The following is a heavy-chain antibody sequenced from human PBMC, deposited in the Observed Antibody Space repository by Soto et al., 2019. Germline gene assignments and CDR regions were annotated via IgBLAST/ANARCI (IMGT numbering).Heavy chain of an antibody. CDR3: ARDQVVGYCSSTSCYGGYYYYGMDV. J-gene: IGHJ6*02. CDR2: IYYSGST. V-gene: IGHV4-61*01. D-gene: IGHD2-2*01. Sequence: SETLSLTCTVSGGSVSSGSYYWSWIRQPPGKGLEWIGYIYYSGSTNYNPSLKSRVTISVDTSKNQFSLKLSSVTAADTAVYYCARDQVVGYCSSTSCYGGYYYYGMDVWGQGTTVTVSS. CDR1: GGSVSSGSYY.